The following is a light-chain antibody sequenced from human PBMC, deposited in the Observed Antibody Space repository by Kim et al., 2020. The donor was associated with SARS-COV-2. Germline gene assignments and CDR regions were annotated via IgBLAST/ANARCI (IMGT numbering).Light chain of an antibody. V-gene: IGLV3-19*01. CDR1: SLRSYY. CDR3: NSRDSSGNHVV. Sequence: SSELTQDPAESVALGQTVRITCKGDSLRSYYASWYQQKPGQAPVLVIYGKNNRPSGIPDRFSGSSSGNTASLTITGAQAEDEADYYCNSRDSSGNHVVFGGGTKLTVL. J-gene: IGLJ2*01. CDR2: GKN.